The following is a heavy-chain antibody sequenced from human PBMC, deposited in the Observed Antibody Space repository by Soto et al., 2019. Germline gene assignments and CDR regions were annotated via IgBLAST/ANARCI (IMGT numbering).Heavy chain of an antibody. D-gene: IGHD4-17*01. J-gene: IGHJ3*02. CDR1: GFTVSSNY. Sequence: GGSLRLSCAASGFTVSSNYMSWVRQAPGKGLEWVSVIYSGSSTYYADSVKGRFTISRDNSKNTLYLQMNSLRAEDTAVYYCARDLSGDYGALDTWGQGTMVTVSS. V-gene: IGHV3-53*01. CDR3: ARDLSGDYGALDT. CDR2: IYSGSST.